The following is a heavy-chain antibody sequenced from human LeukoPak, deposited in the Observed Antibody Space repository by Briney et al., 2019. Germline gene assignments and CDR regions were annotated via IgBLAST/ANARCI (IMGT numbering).Heavy chain of an antibody. CDR2: IIGSGVTT. Sequence: GGSLRLSCAASGSTFNNYAMSWVRQAPGKGLEWVSAIIGSGVTTYYADSVKGRFTISRDNSKSTLFLQMTSLRAEDSAVYYCAKDIRGYSLNWHFDLWGRGTLVTVSS. CDR1: GSTFNNYA. J-gene: IGHJ2*01. V-gene: IGHV3-23*01. D-gene: IGHD5-12*01. CDR3: AKDIRGYSLNWHFDL.